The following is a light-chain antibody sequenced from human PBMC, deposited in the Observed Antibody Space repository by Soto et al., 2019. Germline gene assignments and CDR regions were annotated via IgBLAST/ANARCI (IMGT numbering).Light chain of an antibody. CDR2: HVN. CDR1: ISDIDAYNY. CDR3: FSYSTSSSLYV. V-gene: IGLV2-14*03. J-gene: IGLJ1*01. Sequence: QSVLTQPASVSGSPGQSITISCTGTISDIDAYNYVSWYQQHPGRAPKLLIYHVNTRPSGISNRFSGSKSGDTASLTISGLQAEDEAEYSCFSYSTSSSLYVFGSGTKVTVL.